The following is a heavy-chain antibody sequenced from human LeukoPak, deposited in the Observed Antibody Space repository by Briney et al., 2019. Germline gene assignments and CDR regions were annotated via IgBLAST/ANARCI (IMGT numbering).Heavy chain of an antibody. Sequence: GGSLRLSCAASGFTYSSYAMSWVRQAPGNGLEGVSAISDSGRSTYYAHSVKGRFTISRDNSQNTLSLQMNSLRGEDTAVYYCANEGHSDSSGYPYHFDNWGQGTLVTVSS. V-gene: IGHV3-23*01. D-gene: IGHD3-22*01. J-gene: IGHJ4*02. CDR1: GFTYSSYA. CDR2: ISDSGRST. CDR3: ANEGHSDSSGYPYHFDN.